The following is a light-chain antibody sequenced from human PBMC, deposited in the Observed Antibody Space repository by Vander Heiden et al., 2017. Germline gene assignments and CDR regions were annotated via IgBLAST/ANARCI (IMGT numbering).Light chain of an antibody. V-gene: IGKV3-15*01. J-gene: IGKJ1*01. Sequence: EIVMTQSPATLSVSPGEGATLSCRASQSVSSDLAWYQQKPGQAPRLLIYGASTRATGVPARFSGSGSRTEFTLTISSLQSEDFAVYYCQQYNNWPRTFGQGTKVEVK. CDR1: QSVSSD. CDR3: QQYNNWPRT. CDR2: GAS.